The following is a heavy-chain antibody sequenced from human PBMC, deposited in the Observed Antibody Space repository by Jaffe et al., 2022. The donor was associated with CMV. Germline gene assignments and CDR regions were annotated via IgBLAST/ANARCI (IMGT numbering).Heavy chain of an antibody. V-gene: IGHV3-33*08. CDR1: GFTFSSYG. J-gene: IGHJ3*02. D-gene: IGHD3-10*01. CDR3: ARDPYYDAFDI. Sequence: QVQLVESGGGVVQPGRSLRLSCAASGFTFSSYGMHWVRQAPGKGLEWVAVIWYDGSNKYYADSVKGRFTISRDNSKNTLYLQMNSLRAEDTAVYYCARDPYYDAFDIWGQGTMVTVSS. CDR2: IWYDGSNK.